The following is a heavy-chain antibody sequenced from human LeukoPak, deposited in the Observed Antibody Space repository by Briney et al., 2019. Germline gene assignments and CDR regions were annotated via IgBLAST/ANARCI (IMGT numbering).Heavy chain of an antibody. CDR2: INPNSGGT. CDR3: ARTMYSSSWYVLDY. J-gene: IGHJ4*02. V-gene: IGHV1-2*04. CDR1: GYTFTGYY. Sequence: ASVKVSCKASGYTFTGYYMYWVRQAPGQGLEWMGWINPNSGGTNYAQKFQGWVTMTRDTSISTAYMELSRLRSDDTAVYYCARTMYSSSWYVLDYWGQGTLVTVSS. D-gene: IGHD6-13*01.